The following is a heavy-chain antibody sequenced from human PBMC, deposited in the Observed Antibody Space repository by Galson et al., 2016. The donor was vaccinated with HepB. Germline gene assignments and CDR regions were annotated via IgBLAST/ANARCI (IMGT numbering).Heavy chain of an antibody. J-gene: IGHJ5*02. CDR2: FYSGGSP. V-gene: IGHV4-4*07. CDR3: ARLHCSSICCHWLDP. D-gene: IGHD2-2*01. CDR1: GGSVSSYY. Sequence: LSLTCAVSGGSVSSYYWSWIRQSAGKGLEWIGRFYSGGSPYYNPSLKSRVTMSIDTSKNQLSLKLRSVTAADTAVYYCARLHCSSICCHWLDPWGQGTLVTVSS.